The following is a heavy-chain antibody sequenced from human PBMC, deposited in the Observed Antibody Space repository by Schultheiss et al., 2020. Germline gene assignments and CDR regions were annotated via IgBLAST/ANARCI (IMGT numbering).Heavy chain of an antibody. D-gene: IGHD3-10*01. V-gene: IGHV3-11*05. CDR3: AKEDYGSGSSYFDY. CDR1: GFTFSDYY. CDR2: ISSSSSYI. Sequence: GGSLRLSCAASGFTFSDYYMSWIRQAPGKGLEWVSYISSSSSYIYYADSVKGRFTISRDNAKNSLYLQMNSLRAEDTAVYYCAKEDYGSGSSYFDYWGQGTLVTVS. J-gene: IGHJ4*02.